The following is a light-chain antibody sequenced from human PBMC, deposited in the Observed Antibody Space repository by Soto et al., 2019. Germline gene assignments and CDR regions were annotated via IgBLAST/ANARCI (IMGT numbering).Light chain of an antibody. CDR3: QHYKNRPLT. CDR1: QSVSSD. V-gene: IGKV3-15*01. Sequence: EVVRTQSPATLSVSPGERATLSCRASQSVSSDLAWFQHKPGQAPRLLIYGASSRATGIPVRFSGSGSGTEFTLTISSLQSEDVAVYYCQHYKNRPLTFGGGTKVDIK. CDR2: GAS. J-gene: IGKJ4*01.